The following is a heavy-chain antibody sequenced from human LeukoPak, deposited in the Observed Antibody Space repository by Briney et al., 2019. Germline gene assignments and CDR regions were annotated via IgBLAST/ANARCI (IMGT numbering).Heavy chain of an antibody. CDR1: GYTFTDYD. D-gene: IGHD5-12*01. Sequence: ASVKVSCKASGYTFTDYDINWVRQATGQGLEWMGWMNPNSGNTGYAQKFQGRLTITRSTSISTAYMELSSLRSEDTAVYYCAVVATIDDFDYWGQGTLVTVSS. V-gene: IGHV1-8*03. CDR2: MNPNSGNT. J-gene: IGHJ4*02. CDR3: AVVATIDDFDY.